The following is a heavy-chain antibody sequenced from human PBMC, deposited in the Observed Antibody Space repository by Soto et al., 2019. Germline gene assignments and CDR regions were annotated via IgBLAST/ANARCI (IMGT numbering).Heavy chain of an antibody. CDR3: ARDSWFGELSRYYGMDV. V-gene: IGHV6-1*01. CDR2: TYYRSKWYN. CDR1: GDSVSSNSAA. Sequence: SQTLSLTCAISGDSVSSNSAAWNWIRQAPSRCLEWLGRTYYRSKWYNDYAVSVKSRITINPDTSKNQFSLQLNSVTPEDTAVYYCARDSWFGELSRYYGMDVWGQGTTVTVSS. D-gene: IGHD3-10*01. J-gene: IGHJ6*02.